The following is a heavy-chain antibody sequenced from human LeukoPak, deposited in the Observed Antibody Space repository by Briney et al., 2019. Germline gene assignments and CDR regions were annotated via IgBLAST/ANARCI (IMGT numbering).Heavy chain of an antibody. CDR3: ARIPGYSYGYLYYYMDV. V-gene: IGHV5-51*01. J-gene: IGHJ6*03. CDR1: GYSFTSYW. D-gene: IGHD5-18*01. Sequence: EESLKISCKGSGYSFTSYWIGWVRQMPGKGLEWMGIIYPGDSDTRYSPSFQGQVTISADKSISTAYLQWRSLKASDTAMYYCARIPGYSYGYLYYYMDVWGKGTTVTVSS. CDR2: IYPGDSDT.